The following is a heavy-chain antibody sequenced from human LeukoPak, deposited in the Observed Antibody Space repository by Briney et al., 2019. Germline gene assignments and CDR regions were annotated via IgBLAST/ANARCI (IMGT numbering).Heavy chain of an antibody. CDR1: GGSISSYY. V-gene: IGHV4-59*01. CDR3: ARPYCTNGVCYHEWGDAFDI. Sequence: SETLSLTCTVSGGSISSYYWSWLRQPPGKGLEWIGYIYYSGSTNYNPSLKSRVTISVDTSKNQFSLKLSSVTAADTAVYYCARPYCTNGVCYHEWGDAFDIWGQGTMVTVSS. D-gene: IGHD2-8*01. CDR2: IYYSGST. J-gene: IGHJ3*02.